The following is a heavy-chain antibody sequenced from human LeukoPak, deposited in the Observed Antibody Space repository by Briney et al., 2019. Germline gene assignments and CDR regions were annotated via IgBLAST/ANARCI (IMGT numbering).Heavy chain of an antibody. D-gene: IGHD6-25*01. CDR2: IFYSGHS. J-gene: IGHJ4*02. CDR3: ARIDPLGFFDQ. Sequence: PSETLSLACSVSGGFNSRYYWSWVRQPLGKGLEWLGRIFYSGHSNYNASLTSRIRMSVDTSKAQFSLELASVIAADTAVYYCARIDPLGFFDQWGPGILVTVSS. V-gene: IGHV4-4*07. CDR1: GGFNSRYY.